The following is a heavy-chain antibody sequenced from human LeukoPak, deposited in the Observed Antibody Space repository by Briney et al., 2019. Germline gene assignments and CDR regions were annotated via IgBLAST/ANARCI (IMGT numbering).Heavy chain of an antibody. CDR3: ARILYGVGAFDI. Sequence: GGSLRLSCAASGFTFSSYGMHWVRQAPGKGLVWVSRINSDGSSTSYADSVKGRLTISRDNAKNTLYLQMNSLRAEDTAVYYCARILYGVGAFDIWGQGTMVTVSS. V-gene: IGHV3-74*01. J-gene: IGHJ3*02. D-gene: IGHD2-8*01. CDR1: GFTFSSYG. CDR2: INSDGSST.